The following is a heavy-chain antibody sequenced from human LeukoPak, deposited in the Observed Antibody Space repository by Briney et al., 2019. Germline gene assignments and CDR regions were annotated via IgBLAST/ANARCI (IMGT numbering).Heavy chain of an antibody. CDR2: ISPSGANT. V-gene: IGHV1-46*01. CDR3: ERNGDGRSYPSTD. Sequence: ASVKVSCKASGYTFTRYYMYWVRQAPGQGLEWMGIISPSGANTAYAQKFQGRVTMTSDTSTSTVKMELSSLRSEDTAVYYCERNGDGRSYPSTDWGQGTLVIVSS. J-gene: IGHJ4*02. CDR1: GYTFTRYY. D-gene: IGHD1-26*01.